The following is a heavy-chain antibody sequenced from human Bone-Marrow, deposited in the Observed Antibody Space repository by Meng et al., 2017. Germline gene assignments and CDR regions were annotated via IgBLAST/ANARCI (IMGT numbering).Heavy chain of an antibody. Sequence: QGQTVQSGAEVTKPGASVKVSCKASGGTFSSYAISWVRQAPGQGLEWMGGIIPIFGTANYAQKFQGRVTITADESTSTAYMELSSLRSEDTAVYYCATIGRYCSSTSCLNWFDPWGQGTLVTVSS. CDR2: IIPIFGTA. J-gene: IGHJ5*02. CDR1: GGTFSSYA. D-gene: IGHD2-2*01. V-gene: IGHV1-69*01. CDR3: ATIGRYCSSTSCLNWFDP.